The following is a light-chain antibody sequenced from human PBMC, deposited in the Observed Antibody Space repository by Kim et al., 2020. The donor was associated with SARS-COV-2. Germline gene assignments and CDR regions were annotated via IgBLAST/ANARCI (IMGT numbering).Light chain of an antibody. CDR3: QQYDNLLS. J-gene: IGKJ4*01. CDR1: QDINNY. V-gene: IGKV1-33*01. CDR2: DAS. Sequence: LSASVGDRVTITCQASQDINNYLNWYQQKPGKAPKLLIYDASNLQAGVPSRFSGSRSGTDFSFTISSLQPEDSATYYCQQYDNLLSFGGGTKVEI.